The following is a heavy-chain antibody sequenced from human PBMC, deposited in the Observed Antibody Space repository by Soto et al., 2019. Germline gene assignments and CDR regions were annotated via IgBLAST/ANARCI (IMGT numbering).Heavy chain of an antibody. CDR3: AGVGYYDSSGYVFDY. CDR1: GSTFSSYA. V-gene: IGHV1-69*13. D-gene: IGHD3-22*01. CDR2: IIPIFGTA. Sequence: SVKVSCKASGSTFSSYAISWVRQAPGQGLEWMGGIIPIFGTANYAQKFQGRVTITADESTSTAYMELSSLRSEDTAVYYCAGVGYYDSSGYVFDYWGQGTLATVSS. J-gene: IGHJ4*02.